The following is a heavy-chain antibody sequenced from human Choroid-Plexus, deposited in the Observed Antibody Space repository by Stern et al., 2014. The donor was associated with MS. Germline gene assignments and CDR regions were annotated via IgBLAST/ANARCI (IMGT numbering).Heavy chain of an antibody. CDR2: VSYDGSNK. Sequence: VQLVESGGGVVQPGRPLRLSCVASGFTLGSCAMPWVRQAPGKGLEWVAGVSYDGSNKYYADSVKGRFTISRDNSQNTLYMQMSSLRPEDTAVYYCAKDRQYLTYFFDHWGQGSLVTVSS. CDR3: AKDRQYLTYFFDH. D-gene: IGHD2/OR15-2a*01. CDR1: GFTLGSCA. V-gene: IGHV3-30*18. J-gene: IGHJ5*02.